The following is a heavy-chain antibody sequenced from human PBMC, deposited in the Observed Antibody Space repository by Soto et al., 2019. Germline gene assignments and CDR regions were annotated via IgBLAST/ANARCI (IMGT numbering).Heavy chain of an antibody. D-gene: IGHD6-6*01. Sequence: PGGSLRLSCAASGFTFSSYAMSWVRQAPGKGLEWVSAISGSGGSTYYADSVKGRFTISRDNSKNTLYLQMNSLRAEDTAVYYCATPEGRVADRFTYYGMDVWGQGTTVTVSS. CDR3: ATPEGRVADRFTYYGMDV. V-gene: IGHV3-23*01. J-gene: IGHJ6*02. CDR1: GFTFSSYA. CDR2: ISGSGGST.